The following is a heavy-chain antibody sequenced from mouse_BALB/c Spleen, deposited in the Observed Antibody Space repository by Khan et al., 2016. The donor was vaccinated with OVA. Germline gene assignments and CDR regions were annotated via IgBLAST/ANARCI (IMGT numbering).Heavy chain of an antibody. V-gene: IGHV1S29*02. CDR2: IYPYNGGT. Sequence: VQLKQSGPELVKPGASVKISCKASGYTFTDYNMHWVKQSHGKSLEWIGYIYPYNGGTGYNQKFKSKATLTVDNSSSPAYMELRSLTSEDSAVYYGARSGNYDYDRCAYWGQGTLVTVSA. CDR3: ARSGNYDYDRCAY. CDR1: GYTFTDYN. D-gene: IGHD2-4*01. J-gene: IGHJ3*01.